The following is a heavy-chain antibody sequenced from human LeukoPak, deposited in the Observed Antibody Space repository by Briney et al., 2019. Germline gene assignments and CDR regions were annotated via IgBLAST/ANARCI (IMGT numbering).Heavy chain of an antibody. J-gene: IGHJ4*02. CDR1: GYRFTSYW. Sequence: VESVKISCKGSGYRFTSYWIGWVRQVPGKGLEWMGIIYPGDSDTRYSPSFQGQVTISADMSISTAYLQWSSLKASDTAMYYCARLDITMIGDYWGQGTLVTVSS. V-gene: IGHV5-51*01. D-gene: IGHD3-22*01. CDR3: ARLDITMIGDY. CDR2: IYPGDSDT.